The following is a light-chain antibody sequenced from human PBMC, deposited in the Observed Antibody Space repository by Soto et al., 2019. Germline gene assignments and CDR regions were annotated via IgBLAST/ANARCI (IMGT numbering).Light chain of an antibody. CDR1: QSVLYSSNNKNY. Sequence: DIVMTQSPDSLPGSLGERATIYCKSSQSVLYSSNNKNYLAWYQQKPGQPPKLLIYWASTRESGVPDRFSGSGSGTDFTLTISSLQAEDVAVYYCLQYYGSPRTFGQGTKVEIK. J-gene: IGKJ1*01. V-gene: IGKV4-1*01. CDR2: WAS. CDR3: LQYYGSPRT.